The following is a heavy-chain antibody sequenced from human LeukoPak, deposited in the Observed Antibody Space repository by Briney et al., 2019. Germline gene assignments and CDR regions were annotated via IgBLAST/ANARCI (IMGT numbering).Heavy chain of an antibody. D-gene: IGHD3-10*01. CDR1: GLSCGSYW. CDR3: ARDGDGRFDAFDI. CDR2: INSDGSST. Sequence: GWSLPLSCARNGLSCGSYWMHWVGQAPWKELVWVSRINSDGSSTSYAGSVKGRFTISRDNAKNTLYLQMNSLRAEDTAVYYCARDGDGRFDAFDIWGQGTMVTVSS. V-gene: IGHV3-74*01. J-gene: IGHJ3*02.